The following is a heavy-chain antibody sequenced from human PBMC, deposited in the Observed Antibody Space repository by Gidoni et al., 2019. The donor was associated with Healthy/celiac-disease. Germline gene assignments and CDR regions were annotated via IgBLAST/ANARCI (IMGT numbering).Heavy chain of an antibody. CDR3: ARAPITIDYYYYYGMDV. CDR2: INPSGGST. CDR1: GYTFTSYY. Sequence: QVQLVQSGAEVKKPGASVKVSCKASGYTFTSYYMHWVRQAPGQGLEWMGTINPSGGSTSYAQKFQGRVTMTRDTSTSTVYMELSSLRSEDTAVYYCARAPITIDYYYYYGMDVWGQGTTVTVSS. D-gene: IGHD3-3*01. V-gene: IGHV1-46*01. J-gene: IGHJ6*02.